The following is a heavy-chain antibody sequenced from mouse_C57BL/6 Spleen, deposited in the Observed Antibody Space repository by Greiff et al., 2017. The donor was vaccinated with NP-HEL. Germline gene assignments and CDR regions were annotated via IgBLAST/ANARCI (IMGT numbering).Heavy chain of an antibody. CDR3: AREAETAQATDFDY. CDR1: GYSFTDYN. V-gene: IGHV1-39*01. CDR2: INTNYGTT. D-gene: IGHD3-2*02. J-gene: IGHJ2*01. Sequence: LVESGPGLVKPGASVKLSCKASGYSFTDYNMNWVQQSNGTSLEWVGVINTNYGTTSYNQKFKGKATLTVDQSSSTAYRQLNSLTSEDAAVYYCAREAETAQATDFDYWGQGTTLTVSS.